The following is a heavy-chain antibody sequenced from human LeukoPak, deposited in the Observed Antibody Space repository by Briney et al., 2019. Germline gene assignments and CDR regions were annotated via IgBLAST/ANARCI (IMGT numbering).Heavy chain of an antibody. D-gene: IGHD4-23*01. J-gene: IGHJ4*02. CDR2: ISYDGSNE. CDR1: GFTFSSYA. V-gene: IGHV3-30*18. CDR3: AKDHYGGNSAPSY. Sequence: GGSLRLSCAASGFTFSSYAMSWVRQAPGKGLEWVAVISYDGSNEYYADSVKGRFTISRDNSKNTLYLQMNSLRAEDTAVYYCAKDHYGGNSAPSYWGQGTLVTVSS.